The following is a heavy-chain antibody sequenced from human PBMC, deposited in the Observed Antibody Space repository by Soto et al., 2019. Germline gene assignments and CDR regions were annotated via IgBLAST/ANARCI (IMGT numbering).Heavy chain of an antibody. Sequence: QVQLQESGPGLVKPSQTLSLTCTVSCGSISSGGYYWSWIRQHPGKGLEWIGYIYYSGSTYYNPYLKSRVTISVDTSKNQFSLKLSSVTAADTAVYYCATAGHYYCSSTSCYTRFDYWGQGTLVTVSS. D-gene: IGHD2-2*02. J-gene: IGHJ4*02. V-gene: IGHV4-31*03. CDR2: IYYSGST. CDR1: CGSISSGGYY. CDR3: ATAGHYYCSSTSCYTRFDY.